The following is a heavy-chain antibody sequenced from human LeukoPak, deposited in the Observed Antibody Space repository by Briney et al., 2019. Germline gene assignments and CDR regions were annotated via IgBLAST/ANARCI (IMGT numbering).Heavy chain of an antibody. CDR3: ARSSCTSASCPRRNVFDI. CDR1: GGSISNYY. CDR2: MYYSGST. D-gene: IGHD2-2*01. J-gene: IGHJ3*02. Sequence: SETLSLTCTVSGGSISNYYWSWIRQSPGKGLEWIGYMYYSGSTNYNPSLESRVTISGDTSKNQFSLNLSSVTAADTAVYYCARSSCTSASCPRRNVFDIWGQGTMVTVSS. V-gene: IGHV4-59*08.